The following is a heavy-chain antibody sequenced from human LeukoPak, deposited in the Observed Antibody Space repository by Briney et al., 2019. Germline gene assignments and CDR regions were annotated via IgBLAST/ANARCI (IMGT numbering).Heavy chain of an antibody. CDR2: IRYDGSNK. CDR1: GFTFSSYG. D-gene: IGHD2-2*01. V-gene: IGHV3-30*02. J-gene: IGHJ4*02. Sequence: GGSLRLSCAASGFTFSSYGMHWVRQAPGKGLEWVAFIRYDGSNKYYADSVKGRFTISRDNSKNTLYLQMNSLRAEDTAVYYCAKGRDIVVVPAAPDDYWGQGTLVTVSS. CDR3: AKGRDIVVVPAAPDDY.